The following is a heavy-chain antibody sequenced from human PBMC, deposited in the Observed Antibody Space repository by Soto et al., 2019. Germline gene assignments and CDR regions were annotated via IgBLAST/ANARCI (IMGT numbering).Heavy chain of an antibody. D-gene: IGHD5-12*01. CDR3: ARSSGYVPGGY. V-gene: IGHV4-38-2*01. J-gene: IGHJ4*02. CDR1: GYPISSGYY. Sequence: SETPSLTCAVSGYPISSGYYWGWIRQPPGKGLEWIGIIHHSGSTYYNPSLRSRITISVDTSKNQFSLKMPSVTAADTAVYYCARSSGYVPGGYWGQGILVTVSS. CDR2: IHHSGST.